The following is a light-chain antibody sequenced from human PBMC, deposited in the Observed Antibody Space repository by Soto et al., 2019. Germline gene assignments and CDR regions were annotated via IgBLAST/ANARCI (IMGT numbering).Light chain of an antibody. Sequence: QSALTQPASVSGSPGQSITISCTGTSSDVGGYNYVSWYQQHPGKAPKLMIYEVSNRPSGVSNRCSGSKSGNTGSLTISGLQAEDEADYYCSSFTSINTWVFGGGTKLTVL. CDR3: SSFTSINTWV. CDR2: EVS. CDR1: SSDVGGYNY. J-gene: IGLJ3*02. V-gene: IGLV2-14*01.